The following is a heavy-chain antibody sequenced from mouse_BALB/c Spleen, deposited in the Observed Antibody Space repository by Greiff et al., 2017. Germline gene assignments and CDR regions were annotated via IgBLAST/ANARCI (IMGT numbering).Heavy chain of an antibody. J-gene: IGHJ4*01. CDR1: GFTFSSFG. CDR2: ISSGSSTI. V-gene: IGHV5-17*02. CDR3: ARGGYYYAMDY. Sequence: EVHLVESGGGLVQPGGSRKLSCAASGFTFSSFGMHWVRQAPEKGLEWVAYISSGSSTIYYADKVKGRFTISRDNPKNTLFLQMTSLRSEDTAMYCCARGGYYYAMDYWGQGTSVTVSS.